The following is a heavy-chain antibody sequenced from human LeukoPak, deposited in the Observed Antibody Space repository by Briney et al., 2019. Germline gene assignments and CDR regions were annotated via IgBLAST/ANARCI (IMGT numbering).Heavy chain of an antibody. CDR3: ARDGGYCSGIACPGDL. CDR2: ISGSGGST. D-gene: IGHD2-15*01. CDR1: GFTFSSYA. J-gene: IGHJ4*02. V-gene: IGHV3-23*01. Sequence: GGSLRLSCAASGFTFSSYAMSWVRQAPGEGLEWVSAISGSGGSTYYADSVKGRFTISRDNSKNTLYLQMNSLRAEDTAMYFCARDGGYCSGIACPGDLWGQGTLVTVSP.